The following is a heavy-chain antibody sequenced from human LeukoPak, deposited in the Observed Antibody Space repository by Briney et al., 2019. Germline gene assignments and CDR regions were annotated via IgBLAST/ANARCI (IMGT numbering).Heavy chain of an antibody. CDR2: INSYDGNT. J-gene: IGHJ6*04. Sequence: GASVRVSCKASGYTFTSYGINWVRQAPGQGLEWVGLINSYDGNTNYAHTLQGRLTITTDTTTSTDYMELRRMRSDDTDVYYCARDSGYAVAPYYYYGLDDWGKGTTVTVSS. V-gene: IGHV1-18*04. CDR3: ARDSGYAVAPYYYYGLDD. CDR1: GYTFTSYG. D-gene: IGHD2-15*01.